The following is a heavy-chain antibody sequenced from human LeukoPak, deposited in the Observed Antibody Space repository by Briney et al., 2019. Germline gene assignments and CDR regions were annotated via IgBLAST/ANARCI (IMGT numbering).Heavy chain of an antibody. D-gene: IGHD3-10*01. CDR3: ARDGFGEWGDWFDP. J-gene: IGHJ5*02. CDR1: GYSISSGYY. Sequence: PSETLSLTCSVSGYSISSGYYWGWIRQPPGKGLEWIGSIYHSGSTYYNPSLKSRVTMSVDTSKNQFSLKLSSVTAADTAVYYCARDGFGEWGDWFDPWGQGTLVTVSS. CDR2: IYHSGST. V-gene: IGHV4-38-2*02.